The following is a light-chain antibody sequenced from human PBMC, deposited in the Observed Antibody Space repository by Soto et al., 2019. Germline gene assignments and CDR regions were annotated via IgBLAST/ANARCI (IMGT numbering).Light chain of an antibody. CDR1: QSVNNY. CDR3: QLRSKSPPT. J-gene: IGKJ5*01. Sequence: EIVLTQSPATLSLSPGERATLSCRASQSVNNYLAWYQQKPGQAPRLLIYDASNTDTGIPARFSGSGSGADFALTISGLGPEEFAVYYFQLRSKSPPTFSKGTRLAIK. V-gene: IGKV3-11*01. CDR2: DAS.